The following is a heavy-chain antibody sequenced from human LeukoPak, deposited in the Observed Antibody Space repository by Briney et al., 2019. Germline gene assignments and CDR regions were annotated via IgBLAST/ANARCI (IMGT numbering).Heavy chain of an antibody. J-gene: IGHJ6*02. V-gene: IGHV4-34*01. CDR3: ASLARRRMHYYYGMDV. Sequence: SETLSLTCAVCGGSFSGYYWSWIRQPPGKGLEWIGEINHSGSTNYNPSLKSRVTISVDTSKNQFSLKLSSVTAADTAVYYCASLARRRMHYYYGMDVWGQGTTVTVSS. CDR1: GGSFSGYY. CDR2: INHSGST. D-gene: IGHD6-6*01.